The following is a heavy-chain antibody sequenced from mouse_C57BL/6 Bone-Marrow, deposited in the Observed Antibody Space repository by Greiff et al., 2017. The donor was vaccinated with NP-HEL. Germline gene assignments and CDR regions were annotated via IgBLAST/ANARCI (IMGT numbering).Heavy chain of an antibody. V-gene: IGHV10-1*01. Sequence: DVMLVESGGGLVQPKGSLKLSCAASGFSFNTYAMNWVRQAPGKGLEWVARIRSKSNNYATYYADSVKDRFTISRDDSESMLYLQMNNLKTEDTAMYYCVRQSLHFDYWGQGTTLTVSS. CDR3: VRQSLHFDY. CDR1: GFSFNTYA. CDR2: IRSKSNNYAT. J-gene: IGHJ2*01.